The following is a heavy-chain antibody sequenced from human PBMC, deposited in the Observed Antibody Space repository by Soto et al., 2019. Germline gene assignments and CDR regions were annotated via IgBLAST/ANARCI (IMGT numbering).Heavy chain of an antibody. Sequence: QVQLVQSGAEVKKPGASVKVSCKASGYTFTSYGISWVRQAPGQGLEWMGWISAYNGNTNYAQKLQGRVTMTTETSTSTAYMELRSLRSDDTAVYYCARDLAAMVPPDWFDPWGQGTLVTVSS. J-gene: IGHJ5*02. CDR3: ARDLAAMVPPDWFDP. CDR2: ISAYNGNT. D-gene: IGHD5-18*01. CDR1: GYTFTSYG. V-gene: IGHV1-18*04.